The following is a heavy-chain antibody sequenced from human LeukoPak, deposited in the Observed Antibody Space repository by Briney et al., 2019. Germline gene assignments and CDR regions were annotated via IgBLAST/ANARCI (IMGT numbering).Heavy chain of an antibody. CDR3: AKDLLGYCSGGSCYSYYLDS. Sequence: PGGSLRLSYAASGFTFSSYAMSWVRQAPGKGLEWVSAISGSGGSTYYADSVKGRFTISRDNPKNTLYLQMNSLRAEDTALYYCAKDLLGYCSGGSCYSYYLDSWGQGSRVTVSS. V-gene: IGHV3-23*01. D-gene: IGHD2-15*01. CDR2: ISGSGGST. J-gene: IGHJ4*02. CDR1: GFTFSSYA.